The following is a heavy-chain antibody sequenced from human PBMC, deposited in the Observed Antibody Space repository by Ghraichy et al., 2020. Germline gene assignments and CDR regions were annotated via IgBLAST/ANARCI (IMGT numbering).Heavy chain of an antibody. J-gene: IGHJ4*02. V-gene: IGHV4-34*01. CDR3: ARVQLWSKDY. CDR1: GGSFSGYY. CDR2: INHSGST. D-gene: IGHD5-18*01. Sequence: SETLSLTCAVYGGSFSGYYWSWIRQPPGKGLEWIGEINHSGSTNYNPSLKSRVTISVDTSKNQFSLKLSSVTAADTAVYYCARVQLWSKDYWGQGTLVTVSS.